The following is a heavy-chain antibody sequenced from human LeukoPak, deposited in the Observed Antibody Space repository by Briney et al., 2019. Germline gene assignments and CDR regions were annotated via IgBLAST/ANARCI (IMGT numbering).Heavy chain of an antibody. CDR3: ARDWTYYDSSGYYVDTFDI. V-gene: IGHV4-4*07. CDR2: IYTSGTT. Sequence: SETLSLTCTVSGGSISSYYWSWIRQPAGKGLEWIGRIYTSGTTNYNPSLKSRVTMSIDTSKNQFSLRLRSLTAADTAVYYCARDWTYYDSSGYYVDTFDIWGQGAMVTVSS. D-gene: IGHD3-22*01. CDR1: GGSISSYY. J-gene: IGHJ3*02.